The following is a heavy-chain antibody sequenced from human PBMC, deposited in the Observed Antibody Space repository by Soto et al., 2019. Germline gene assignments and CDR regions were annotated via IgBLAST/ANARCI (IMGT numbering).Heavy chain of an antibody. CDR3: AKALSGYTDGPFDY. CDR1: GFTFDDYA. D-gene: IGHD5-18*01. V-gene: IGHV3-9*01. Sequence: GGSLRLSCAASGFTFDDYAMHWVRQAPGKGLEWVSGINWNAGSIGYADSVKGRFTISKDIAKNSLYLQMNSLRAEDTALYYCAKALSGYTDGPFDYWGRGTLVTVSS. CDR2: INWNAGSI. J-gene: IGHJ4*02.